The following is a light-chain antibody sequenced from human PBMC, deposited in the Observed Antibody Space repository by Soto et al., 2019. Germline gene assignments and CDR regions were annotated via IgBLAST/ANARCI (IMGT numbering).Light chain of an antibody. CDR3: QEYNSGLT. CDR2: VAS. V-gene: IGKV1-27*01. Sequence: DIQMTQSPSSLSASVGDIVTITGRASQVISNYLAWYQQKPGKVPKVLIYVASALQSGVPSRFSGSGSGRDFTLTISSLPPEDVATYYCQEYNSGLTFGGGTKVEIK. J-gene: IGKJ4*01. CDR1: QVISNY.